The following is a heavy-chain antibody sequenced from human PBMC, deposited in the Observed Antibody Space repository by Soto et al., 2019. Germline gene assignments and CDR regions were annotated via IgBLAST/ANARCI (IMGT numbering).Heavy chain of an antibody. Sequence: ASVKVSCKASGYTFTSYDINWVRQATGQGLEWMGWMNPNSGNTGYAQKFQGRVTMTRNTSISTAYMELSSLRSEDTAMYYCARRIAAAATNWFDPWGQGTLVTVSS. V-gene: IGHV1-8*01. CDR1: GYTFTSYD. J-gene: IGHJ5*02. D-gene: IGHD6-13*01. CDR3: ARRIAAAATNWFDP. CDR2: MNPNSGNT.